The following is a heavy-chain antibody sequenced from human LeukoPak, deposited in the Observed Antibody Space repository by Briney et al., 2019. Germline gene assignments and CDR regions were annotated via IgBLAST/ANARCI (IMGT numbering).Heavy chain of an antibody. CDR2: ISSSSSYI. CDR3: ARVGYCSGGSCPSAVDY. V-gene: IGHV3-21*01. J-gene: IGHJ4*02. CDR1: GFTFSSYS. Sequence: GGSLRLSGAASGFTFSSYSMNWVRQAPGKGLEWVSSISSSSSYIYYADSVKGRFTISRDNAKNSLYLQMNSLRAEDTAVYYCARVGYCSGGSCPSAVDYWGQGTLVTVSS. D-gene: IGHD2-15*01.